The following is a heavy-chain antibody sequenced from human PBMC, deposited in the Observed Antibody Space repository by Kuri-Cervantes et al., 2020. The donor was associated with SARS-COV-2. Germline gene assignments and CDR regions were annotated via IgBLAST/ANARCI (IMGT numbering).Heavy chain of an antibody. CDR3: AKFGALWELKSMGKLYFDY. CDR2: ISYEGSIK. V-gene: IGHV3-30*18. CDR1: GFTFSSYG. J-gene: IGHJ4*02. D-gene: IGHD1-26*01. Sequence: GGSLRLSCAASGFTFSSYGMHWVRQAPGKGLEWVALISYEGSIKSYADSVKGRFTISRDSSKNTLYLQMSSLRHEDTAVYFCAKFGALWELKSMGKLYFDYWGPGTLVTVSS.